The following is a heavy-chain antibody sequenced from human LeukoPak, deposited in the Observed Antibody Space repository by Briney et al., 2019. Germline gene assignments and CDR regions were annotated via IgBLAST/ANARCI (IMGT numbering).Heavy chain of an antibody. CDR2: ISSSSSYI. CDR1: GFTFSSYS. CDR3: ARGGTWFGELLYYFDY. V-gene: IGHV3-21*01. Sequence: GGSLRLSCAASGFTFSSYSMTWVRQAPGKGLEWVSSISSSSSYIYYADSVKGRFTISRDNAKNSLYLQMNSLRAEDTAVYYCARGGTWFGELLYYFDYWGQGTLVTVSS. J-gene: IGHJ4*02. D-gene: IGHD3-10*01.